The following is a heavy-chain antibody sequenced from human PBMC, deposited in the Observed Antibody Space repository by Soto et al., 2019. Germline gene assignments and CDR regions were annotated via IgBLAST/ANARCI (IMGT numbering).Heavy chain of an antibody. CDR2: ISGSGGST. CDR3: AKEGGYCSSTSCYGRVYY. D-gene: IGHD2-2*03. Sequence: EVQLLESGGGLVQPGGSLRLSCAASGFTFRSYAMSWVRQAPGKGLEWVSAISGSGGSTYYADSEKGRFTVSRDNSKNTLYLQMNSLGAEDTAVYYCAKEGGYCSSTSCYGRVYYWGQGTLVTVSS. CDR1: GFTFRSYA. V-gene: IGHV3-23*01. J-gene: IGHJ4*02.